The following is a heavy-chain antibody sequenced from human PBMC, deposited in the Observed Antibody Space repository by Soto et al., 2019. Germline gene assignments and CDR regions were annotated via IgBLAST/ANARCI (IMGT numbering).Heavy chain of an antibody. Sequence: ASVKVSCKASGYSFSDYYIIWVRQAPGQGLEWMGIINPSGSSTSYAQKFQGRVSMTRDTSTSTVYMELSSLRSEDTAVYYCARRRTTAEYYGMDVWGQGTTVTVSS. CDR2: INPSGSST. CDR3: ARRRTTAEYYGMDV. D-gene: IGHD4-17*01. CDR1: GYSFSDYY. J-gene: IGHJ6*02. V-gene: IGHV1-46*01.